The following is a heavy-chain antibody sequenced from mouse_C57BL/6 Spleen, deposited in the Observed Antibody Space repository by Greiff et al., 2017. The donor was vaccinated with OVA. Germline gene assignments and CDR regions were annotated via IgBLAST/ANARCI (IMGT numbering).Heavy chain of an antibody. D-gene: IGHD2-2*01. Sequence: QVQLQQSGAELVKPGASVKISCKASGYAFSSYWMNWVKQRPGKGLEWIGQIYPGDGDTNYNGKFKGKATLTADKSSSTAYMQLSSLTSEDSAVYVGERVYYGYDRYFDVWGTGTTVTVSS. V-gene: IGHV1-80*01. CDR2: IYPGDGDT. CDR3: ERVYYGYDRYFDV. CDR1: GYAFSSYW. J-gene: IGHJ1*03.